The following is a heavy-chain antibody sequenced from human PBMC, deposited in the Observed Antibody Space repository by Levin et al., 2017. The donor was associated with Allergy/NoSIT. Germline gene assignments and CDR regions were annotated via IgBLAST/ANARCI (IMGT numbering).Heavy chain of an antibody. Sequence: SVKVSCKASGGTFSSYAISWVRQAPGQGLEWMGGIIPIFGTANYAQKFQGRVTITADESTSTAYMELSSLRSEDTAVYYCARKKGSSSLAGNAFDIWGQGTMVTVSS. CDR2: IIPIFGTA. V-gene: IGHV1-69*13. CDR3: ARKKGSSSLAGNAFDI. CDR1: GGTFSSYA. J-gene: IGHJ3*02. D-gene: IGHD6-6*01.